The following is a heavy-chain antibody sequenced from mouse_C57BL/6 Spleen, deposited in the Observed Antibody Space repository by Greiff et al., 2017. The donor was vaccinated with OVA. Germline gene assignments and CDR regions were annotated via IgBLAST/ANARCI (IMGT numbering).Heavy chain of an antibody. J-gene: IGHJ1*03. Sequence: QVQLQQSGAELVQPGASVTLSCKASGYTFTSYWMHWVKQWPGRGLEWIGRIDPNSGGTKYNEKFKSKATLNVDKPTRTAYMQLSSLTSEDSAVYYGARYGGYFDVWGTGTTVTVSA. CDR3: ARYGGYFDV. D-gene: IGHD1-1*02. CDR1: GYTFTSYW. V-gene: IGHV1-72*01. CDR2: IDPNSGGT.